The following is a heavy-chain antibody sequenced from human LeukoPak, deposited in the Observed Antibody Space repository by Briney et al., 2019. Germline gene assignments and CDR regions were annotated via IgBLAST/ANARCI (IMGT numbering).Heavy chain of an antibody. D-gene: IGHD3-16*02. V-gene: IGHV3-21*01. CDR3: ARGVWGGYRPDDAFDI. J-gene: IGHJ3*02. CDR2: ISSSSSYI. Sequence: PGGSLRLSCAASGFTFSSYSMNWVRQAPGKGLEWVSSISSSSSYIYYADSVKGRFTISRDNAKNSLYLQMNSLRAEDTAVYYCARGVWGGYRPDDAFDIWGQGTMVTVSS. CDR1: GFTFSSYS.